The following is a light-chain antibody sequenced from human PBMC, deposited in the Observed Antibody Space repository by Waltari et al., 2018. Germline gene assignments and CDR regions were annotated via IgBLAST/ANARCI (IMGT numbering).Light chain of an antibody. J-gene: IGKJ2*01. Sequence: DVQMTQSPYSLSASVGDRVTISCQASRDIKHLNWYQQKPGKAPKLLIFDASNLEIGVPSRFSGRGSGTHFTFTISSLQPEDVATYYCKQYDDFPPYTFGQGTKVDIK. V-gene: IGKV1-33*01. CDR1: RDIKH. CDR2: DAS. CDR3: KQYDDFPPYT.